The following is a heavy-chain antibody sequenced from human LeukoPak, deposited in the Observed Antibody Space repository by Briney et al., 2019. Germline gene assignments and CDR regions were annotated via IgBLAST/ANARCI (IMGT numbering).Heavy chain of an antibody. CDR1: GGSISHYF. CDR3: ATLTGTTYPYYFDH. D-gene: IGHD1-20*01. CDR2: IYNSGPT. V-gene: IGHV4-59*01. J-gene: IGHJ4*02. Sequence: SETLSLTFSVSGGSISHYFCSWIRQAPGKGLEWIGYIYNSGPTDYNPSLKSRVTISLDTSKNRVSLKMTSVSAADTDVYYCATLTGTTYPYYFDHWGQGTLLTVSS.